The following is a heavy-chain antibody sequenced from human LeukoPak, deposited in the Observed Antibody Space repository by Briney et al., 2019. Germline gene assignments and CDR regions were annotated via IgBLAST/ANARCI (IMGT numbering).Heavy chain of an antibody. J-gene: IGHJ6*03. D-gene: IGHD1-14*01. V-gene: IGHV3-21*01. CDR2: ISSSSSYI. CDR3: ARDLGGEKIITLHYYYMDV. Sequence: GGSLRLSCTASGFTFSNYAMSWVRQAPGKGLEWVSSISSSSSYIYYADSVKGRFTISRDNAKNSLYLQMNSLRAEDTAVYYCARDLGGEKIITLHYYYMDVWGKGTTVTVSS. CDR1: GFTFSNYA.